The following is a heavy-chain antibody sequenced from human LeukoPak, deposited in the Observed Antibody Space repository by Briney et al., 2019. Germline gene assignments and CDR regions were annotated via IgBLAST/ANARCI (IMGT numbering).Heavy chain of an antibody. D-gene: IGHD3-22*01. J-gene: IGHJ5*02. CDR2: TYYRSKWYN. V-gene: IGHV6-1*01. CDR3: ARANFDSSGYGLNCFDP. Sequence: SQTLSLTCAISGDSVSSNSAAWIWIRQSPSRGLEWLGRTYYRSKWYNDYAVSVRGRITINPDASKNQFSLQLNSVTPEDTAVYYCARANFDSSGYGLNCFDPWGQGTLVTVSS. CDR1: GDSVSSNSAA.